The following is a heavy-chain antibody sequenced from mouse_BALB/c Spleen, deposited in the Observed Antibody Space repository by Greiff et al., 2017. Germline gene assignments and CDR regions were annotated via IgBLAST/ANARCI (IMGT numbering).Heavy chain of an antibody. J-gene: IGHJ3*01. CDR1: GYTFTSYW. D-gene: IGHD1-2*01. CDR3: ARGELLRLRGFAY. CDR2: INPSNGRT. Sequence: VQLQQSGAELVKPGASVKLSCKASGYTFTSYWMHWVKQRPGQGLEWIGEINPSNGRTNYNEKFKSKATLTVDKSSSTAYMQLSSLTSEDSAVYYCARGELLRLRGFAYWGQGTLVTVSA. V-gene: IGHV1S81*02.